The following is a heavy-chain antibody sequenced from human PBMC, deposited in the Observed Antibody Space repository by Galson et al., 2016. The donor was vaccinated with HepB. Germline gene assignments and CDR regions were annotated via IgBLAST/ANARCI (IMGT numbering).Heavy chain of an antibody. Sequence: SVKVSCKASGYTFTNYAIHWVRQAPGQRLEWMGWINADNGDTKFSQRFQGRVTITRDTSANTAYMDLSSLRSEDTAVYYCARDLTDASYYTMDVWGLGTTVTVSS. CDR2: INADNGDT. CDR1: GYTFTNYA. D-gene: IGHD3-16*01. V-gene: IGHV1-3*01. J-gene: IGHJ6*02. CDR3: ARDLTDASYYTMDV.